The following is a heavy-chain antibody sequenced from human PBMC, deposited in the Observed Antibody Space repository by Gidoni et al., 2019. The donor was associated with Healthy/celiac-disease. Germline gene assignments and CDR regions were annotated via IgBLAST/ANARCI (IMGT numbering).Heavy chain of an antibody. Sequence: QLQLQESGPGLVKPSEPLSLTCTVSGGSISSSSYYWGWIRQPPGKGLEWIGSIYYSGSTYYNPSLKSRVTISVDTSKNQFSLKLSSVTAADTAVYYCARVITNSMVVDYWGQGTLVTVSS. D-gene: IGHD3-3*01. CDR2: IYYSGST. J-gene: IGHJ4*02. CDR3: ARVITNSMVVDY. V-gene: IGHV4-39*07. CDR1: GGSISSSSYY.